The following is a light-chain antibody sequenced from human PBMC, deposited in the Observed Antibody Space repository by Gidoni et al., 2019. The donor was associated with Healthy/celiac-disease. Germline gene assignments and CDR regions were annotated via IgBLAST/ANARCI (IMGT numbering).Light chain of an antibody. CDR1: QSVSSY. CDR2: DAS. V-gene: IGKV3-11*01. Sequence: ELVLTQSPATLSLSPGERATLSCRASQSVSSYLAWYQQKPGQAPRLLIYDASNRATGIPARFSGSGSGTDFTLTISSLEPEDFAVYYCQQRSSGAFGGGTKVEIK. CDR3: QQRSSGA. J-gene: IGKJ4*01.